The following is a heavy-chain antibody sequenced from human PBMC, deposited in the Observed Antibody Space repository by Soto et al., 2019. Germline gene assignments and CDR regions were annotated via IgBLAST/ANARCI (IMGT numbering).Heavy chain of an antibody. CDR1: GGSISSGGYY. V-gene: IGHV4-31*03. D-gene: IGHD3-3*01. CDR3: VAHTYYDFWSGENNWFDP. Sequence: PSATLSLTCTVSGGSISSGGYYWSWIRQHPGKGLEWIGYIYYSGSTYYNPSLKSRVTISVDTSKNQFSLKLSSVTAADTAVYYCVAHTYYDFWSGENNWFDPWGQGTLVTVSS. J-gene: IGHJ5*02. CDR2: IYYSGST.